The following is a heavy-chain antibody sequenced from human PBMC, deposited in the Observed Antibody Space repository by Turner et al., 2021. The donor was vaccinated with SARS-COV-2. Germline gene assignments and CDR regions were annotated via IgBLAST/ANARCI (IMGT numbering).Heavy chain of an antibody. CDR1: GFTVSNNY. D-gene: IGHD3-10*01. CDR3: ARDGGGSGSYCYFDY. Sequence: VQLVESGGGVVQPGRALRLSCAASGFTVSNNYMSWVRQAPGKGLEWVSVIYSGGSTYYADSVKGRFTISRDNSKNTLYLQMNSLRAEDTAVYYCARDGGGSGSYCYFDYWGQGTLVTVSS. CDR2: IYSGGST. V-gene: IGHV3-53*01. J-gene: IGHJ4*02.